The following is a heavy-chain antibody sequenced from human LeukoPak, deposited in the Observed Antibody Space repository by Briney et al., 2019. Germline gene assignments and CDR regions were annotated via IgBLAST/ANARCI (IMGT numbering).Heavy chain of an antibody. CDR1: GGTFSSYA. CDR2: IIPIFGTA. V-gene: IGHV1-69*05. CDR3: ASLATPCVVVPAYFDY. Sequence: GASVKVSCKASGGTFSSYAISWVRQAPGQGLEWMGGIIPIFGTANYAQKFQGRVTITTDESTSTAYMELSSLRSEDTAVYYCASLATPCVVVPAYFDYWGQGTLVTVSS. D-gene: IGHD2-2*01. J-gene: IGHJ4*02.